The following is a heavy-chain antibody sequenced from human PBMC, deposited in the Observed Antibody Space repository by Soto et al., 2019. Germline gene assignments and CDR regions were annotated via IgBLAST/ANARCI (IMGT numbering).Heavy chain of an antibody. Sequence: EVQLVESGGGLVKPGGSLRLSCAASGFTFSSYVMTWVRQAPGKGLEWVSSISSSSSYIYYADSVKGRFTISRDNAKNSLYLQMNRLRAEDTAVYYCAREIPPRIAAAGTPLDYWGQGTLVTVSS. CDR1: GFTFSSYV. V-gene: IGHV3-21*01. CDR3: AREIPPRIAAAGTPLDY. CDR2: ISSSSSYI. D-gene: IGHD6-13*01. J-gene: IGHJ4*02.